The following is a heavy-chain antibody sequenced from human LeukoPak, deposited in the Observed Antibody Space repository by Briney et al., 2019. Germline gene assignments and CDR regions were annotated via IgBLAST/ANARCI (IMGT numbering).Heavy chain of an antibody. V-gene: IGHV3-74*01. D-gene: IGHD5-24*01. J-gene: IGHJ4*02. Sequence: HPGGSLRLSCAASGFPFSSYWMHWVRQAPGKGLVWVSRINPEGSTTTYADSVKGRFTISRDNPKNLLFLQINSLRVEDTAVYYCARETPRRGETRDGYRWGQGTVVTVSS. CDR2: INPEGSTT. CDR3: ARETPRRGETRDGYR. CDR1: GFPFSSYW.